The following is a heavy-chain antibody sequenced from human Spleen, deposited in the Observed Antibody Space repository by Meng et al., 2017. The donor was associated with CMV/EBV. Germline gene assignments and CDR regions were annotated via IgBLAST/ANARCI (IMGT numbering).Heavy chain of an antibody. Sequence: GGSLRLSCVVSGFTFNSYSMTWVRQAPGKGLEWVSSISSSSYIYYADSVKGRFTISRDNAKNSLYLQMNSLRAEDTAVYCCARRETGTTSYFDYWGQGTLVTVSS. CDR1: GFTFNSYS. V-gene: IGHV3-21*01. J-gene: IGHJ4*02. CDR2: ISSSSYI. D-gene: IGHD1-1*01. CDR3: ARRETGTTSYFDY.